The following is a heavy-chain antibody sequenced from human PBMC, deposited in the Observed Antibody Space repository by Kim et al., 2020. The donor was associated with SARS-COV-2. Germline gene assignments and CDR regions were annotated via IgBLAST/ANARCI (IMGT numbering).Heavy chain of an antibody. D-gene: IGHD3-22*01. Sequence: SETLSLTCTVSGGSISSSSYYWGWIRQPPGKGLEWIGSIYYSGSTYYNPSLKSRVTISVDTSKNQFSLKLSSVTAADTAVYYCATYTYYYDSSGLNWGQGTLVTVSS. CDR2: IYYSGST. CDR3: ATYTYYYDSSGLN. J-gene: IGHJ4*02. CDR1: GGSISSSSYY. V-gene: IGHV4-39*01.